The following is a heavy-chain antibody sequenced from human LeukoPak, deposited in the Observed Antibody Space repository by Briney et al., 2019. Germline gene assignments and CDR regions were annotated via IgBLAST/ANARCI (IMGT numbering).Heavy chain of an antibody. CDR3: ARDPGIFNYYYYGMDV. V-gene: IGHV4-30-4*01. CDR2: IYYSGST. D-gene: IGHD3-9*01. J-gene: IGHJ6*02. CDR1: GGSISSGDYY. Sequence: SETLSLTCTVSGGSISSGDYYWSWIRQPPGKGLEWIGYIYYSGSTYYNPSLKSRVTISVATSKNQFSLKLSSVTAADTAVYYCARDPGIFNYYYYGMDVWGQGTTVTVSS.